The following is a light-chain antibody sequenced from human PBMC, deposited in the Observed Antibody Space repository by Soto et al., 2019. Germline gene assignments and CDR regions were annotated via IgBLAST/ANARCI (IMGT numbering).Light chain of an antibody. CDR3: QQSYSTPIT. CDR1: QSISNY. J-gene: IGKJ5*01. CDR2: AAS. Sequence: DIQMTQSPSSLSASVGDRVTISFRASQSISNYLNWYQQKPGKAPKVLIYAASNLQSGVPSRFSGSGSGTDFTLAISSLQPEDFATYYCQQSYSTPITFGQGTRLENK. V-gene: IGKV1-39*01.